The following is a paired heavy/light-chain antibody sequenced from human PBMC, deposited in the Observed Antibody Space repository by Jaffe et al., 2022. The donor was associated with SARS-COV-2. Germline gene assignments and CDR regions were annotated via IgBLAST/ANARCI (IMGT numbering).Light chain of an antibody. CDR1: QGISSS. Sequence: DIQFTQSPSFLSASVGDRVTITCRASQGISSSLAWYQQKPGKAPKLLIYAASTLQSGVPSRFSGSGSKTEFTLTISSLQPEDFATYYCQQLNGYLLTFGGGTKVEIK. V-gene: IGKV1-9*01. CDR3: QQLNGYLLT. CDR2: AAS. J-gene: IGKJ4*01.
Heavy chain of an antibody. V-gene: IGHV1-8*01. CDR1: GYTFTSYE. D-gene: IGHD2-2*01. CDR2: VNPYSGNT. CDR3: ARGLRSTTFDSPRVYYYYMDV. J-gene: IGHJ6*03. Sequence: QVQLVQSGAEVKKPGASVKVSCTASGYTFTSYEINWVRQATGQGLEWMGWVNPYSGNTAYAPRFQGRVTMTRNISISTAYMELNSLRSEDTAVYYCARGLRSTTFDSPRVYYYYMDVWGEGTTVTVSS.